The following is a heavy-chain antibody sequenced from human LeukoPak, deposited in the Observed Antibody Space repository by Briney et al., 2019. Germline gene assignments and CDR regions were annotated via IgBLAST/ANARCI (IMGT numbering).Heavy chain of an antibody. D-gene: IGHD3-10*02. V-gene: IGHV3-23*01. CDR1: GFTFSTYG. CDR3: AELGITMIGGV. Sequence: GGSLRLSCAASGFTFSTYGMNWVRQAPGKGLEWVSAISGSGGSTYYADSVKGRFTISRDNSKNTLYLQMNSLRAEDTAVYCCAELGITMIGGVWGKGTTVTISS. J-gene: IGHJ6*04. CDR2: ISGSGGST.